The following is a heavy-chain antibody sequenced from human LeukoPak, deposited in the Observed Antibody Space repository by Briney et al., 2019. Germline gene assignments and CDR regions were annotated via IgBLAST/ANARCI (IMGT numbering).Heavy chain of an antibody. V-gene: IGHV3-30*18. CDR2: ISYDGSNK. CDR3: AKVYYYDSSGYSIGSYYYYGMDV. CDR1: GFTFSSYG. Sequence: GRSLRLSCAASGFTFSSYGMHWVRQAPGKGLEWVAVISYDGSNKYYADSVKGRFTISRDNSKNTLYLQMNSLRAEDTVVYYCAKVYYYDSSGYSIGSYYYYGMDVWGQGTTVTVSS. J-gene: IGHJ6*02. D-gene: IGHD3-22*01.